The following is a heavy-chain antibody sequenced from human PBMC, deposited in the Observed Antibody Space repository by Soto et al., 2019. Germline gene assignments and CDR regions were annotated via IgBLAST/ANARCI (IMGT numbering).Heavy chain of an antibody. V-gene: IGHV3-30*18. CDR3: VKDRSGSRDAFDI. CDR2: ISSDGSND. Sequence: QVQLVESGGGVVQPGRSLTLSCEVSGFLFRAYGMHWVRQTPAKGLEWVAVISSDGSNDFYVDSVKGRFTISRDNSRSTLHLQMNNMRLEDTAMYYCVKDRSGSRDAFDIWGQGTRVTVSS. CDR1: GFLFRAYG. J-gene: IGHJ3*02. D-gene: IGHD1-26*01.